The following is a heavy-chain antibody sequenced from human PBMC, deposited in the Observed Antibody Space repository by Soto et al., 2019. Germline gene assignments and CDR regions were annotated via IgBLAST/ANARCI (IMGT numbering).Heavy chain of an antibody. V-gene: IGHV4-4*02. CDR3: ARRPPVGAGSYLGDWFDP. J-gene: IGHJ5*02. Sequence: PSETLSLTCAVSGGSISSSNWCRWVRQPPGKGLEWNGEINHSGSTNYNPSLKSRVTISVDTSKNQFSLKLSSVTAADTAVYYCARRPPVGAGSYLGDWFDPWGQGTLVTVSS. D-gene: IGHD1-26*01. CDR1: GGSISSSNW. CDR2: INHSGST.